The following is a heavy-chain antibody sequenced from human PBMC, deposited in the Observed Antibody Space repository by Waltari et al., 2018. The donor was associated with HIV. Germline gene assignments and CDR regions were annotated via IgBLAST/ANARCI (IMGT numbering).Heavy chain of an antibody. CDR1: GYTLTELS. CDR3: ATDRLQMVLRSDYYYGMDV. D-gene: IGHD3-10*01. CDR2: FDPEDGET. Sequence: QVQLVQSGAEVKKPGASVKVSCKVSGYTLTELSMHWVRQTPGKGLERMGGFDPEDGETIYAQKFQGRFTMTEDTSTDTAYMELSSLRAEDTAVYYCATDRLQMVLRSDYYYGMDVWGQGTTVTVSS. V-gene: IGHV1-24*01. J-gene: IGHJ6*02.